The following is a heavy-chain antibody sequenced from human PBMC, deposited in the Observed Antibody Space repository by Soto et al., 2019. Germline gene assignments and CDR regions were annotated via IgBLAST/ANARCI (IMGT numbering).Heavy chain of an antibody. V-gene: IGHV4-59*01. CDR2: IYDSGSP. CDR1: GGSIHTYY. Sequence: SETLSLTCNVSGGSIHTYYWNWIRQSPGKGLECIGYIYDSGSPNYNPSLKSRVTISVDTSKNQFSLKLSSVTAADTAVYYCARDAYYYGSGSYRGYYYGMDVWGQGTTVTVSS. CDR3: ARDAYYYGSGSYRGYYYGMDV. D-gene: IGHD3-10*01. J-gene: IGHJ6*02.